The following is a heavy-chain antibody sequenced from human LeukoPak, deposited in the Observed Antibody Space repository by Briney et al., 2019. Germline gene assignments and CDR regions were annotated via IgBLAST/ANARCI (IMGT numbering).Heavy chain of an antibody. CDR3: ARDSDYGDYGGCAFDI. V-gene: IGHV4-39*02. Sequence: SETLSLTCTVSGGSISSSSYYWGWLRQPPGKGLEWIGSIYYSGSTYYNPSFKSRVTISVDTSKNQFSLKLSSVTAADTAVYYCARDSDYGDYGGCAFDIWGQGTMVTVSS. J-gene: IGHJ3*02. D-gene: IGHD4-17*01. CDR1: GGSISSSSYY. CDR2: IYYSGST.